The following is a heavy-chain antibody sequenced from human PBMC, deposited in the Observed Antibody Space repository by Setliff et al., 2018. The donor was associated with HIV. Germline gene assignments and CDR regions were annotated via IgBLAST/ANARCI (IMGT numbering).Heavy chain of an antibody. CDR3: AKDIGTTHLYYFDS. J-gene: IGHJ4*02. D-gene: IGHD1-26*01. V-gene: IGHV3-23*01. CDR2: ISGRGGSQ. Sequence: PGGSLRLSCAASAFTFGSYAMSWVRQAPGKGLEWVAAISGRGGSQYYADSVRGRFTVSRDNSKNTLYLQMSSLRAEDTAVYYCAKDIGTTHLYYFDSWGQGTLVTVSS. CDR1: AFTFGSYA.